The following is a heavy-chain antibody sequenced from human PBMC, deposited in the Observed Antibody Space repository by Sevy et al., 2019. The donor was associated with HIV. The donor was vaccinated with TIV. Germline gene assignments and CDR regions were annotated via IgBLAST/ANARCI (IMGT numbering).Heavy chain of an antibody. Sequence: GGSLRLSCAGSGFSFKNVWTTWVRQTPGKGLEWVGHGKRKSDGGSIDYGSPVNGRFTISRNDSKGMLYLQMSSLKTADTGVYYCATVLGAGAAGAFEIWGQGTMVTVSS. CDR3: ATVLGAGAAGAFEI. CDR2: GKRKSDGGSI. D-gene: IGHD1-26*01. J-gene: IGHJ3*02. CDR1: GFSFKNVW. V-gene: IGHV3-15*01.